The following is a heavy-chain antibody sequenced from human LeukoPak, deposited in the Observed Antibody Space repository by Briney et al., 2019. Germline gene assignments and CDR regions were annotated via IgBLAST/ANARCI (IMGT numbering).Heavy chain of an antibody. CDR2: ISAYNGNT. D-gene: IGHD4-23*01. Sequence: ASVKVSCKASGYTFTSYGISWVRQAPGQGLEWMGWISAYNGNTNYAQKLQGRVTMTTDTSTSTAYKELRSLRSEDTAVYYCAGYGGQNGIDYWGQGTLVTVSS. V-gene: IGHV1-18*01. CDR1: GYTFTSYG. J-gene: IGHJ4*02. CDR3: AGYGGQNGIDY.